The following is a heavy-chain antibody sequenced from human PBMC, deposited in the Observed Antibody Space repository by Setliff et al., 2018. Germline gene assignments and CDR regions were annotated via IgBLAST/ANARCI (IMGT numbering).Heavy chain of an antibody. J-gene: IGHJ4*02. V-gene: IGHV1-69*13. CDR3: ARNIGMGQRDYFDY. CDR2: IVPVLGTR. D-gene: IGHD5-18*01. CDR1: GCTFYTYA. Sequence: ASVQVSCQASGCTFYTYAINGVHQAPGQGLAWMGGIVPVLGTRNYAQKFQGRVTFSADDSANTAYMELTSLTSEDKAVYYCARNIGMGQRDYFDYWGQGTVVTVSS.